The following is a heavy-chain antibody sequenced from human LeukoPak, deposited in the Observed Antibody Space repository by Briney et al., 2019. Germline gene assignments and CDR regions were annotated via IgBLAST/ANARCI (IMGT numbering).Heavy chain of an antibody. D-gene: IGHD3-16*02. Sequence: PGGSLRLSCAASGFTFSSYSTNWVRQAPGKGLESVSYISSSSSTIYYADSVKGRFTVSRDNANNLLYLQLDSLRAEDTAVYYCARGSFISPNWFNPCSQGTPVTVSS. CDR2: ISSSSSTI. V-gene: IGHV3-48*04. CDR1: GFTFSSYS. CDR3: ARGSFISPNWFNP. J-gene: IGHJ5*02.